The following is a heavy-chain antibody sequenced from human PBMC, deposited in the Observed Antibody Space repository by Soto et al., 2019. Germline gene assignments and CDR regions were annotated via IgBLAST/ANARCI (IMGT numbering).Heavy chain of an antibody. Sequence: TLSLTCTVSGGSISSGGYYWSWIRQHPGKGLEWIGYIYYSGSTYYNPSLKSRVTISVDTSKNQFSLKLSSVTAADTAVYYCATGQVAAYYYDSSGPDDAFDIWGQGPMVT. CDR1: GGSISSGGYY. V-gene: IGHV4-31*03. CDR2: IYYSGST. J-gene: IGHJ3*02. D-gene: IGHD3-22*01. CDR3: ATGQVAAYYYDSSGPDDAFDI.